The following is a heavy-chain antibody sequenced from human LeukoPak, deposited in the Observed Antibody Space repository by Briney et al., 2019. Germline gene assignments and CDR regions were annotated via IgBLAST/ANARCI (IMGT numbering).Heavy chain of an antibody. CDR2: VNHSGST. V-gene: IGHV4-34*01. CDR1: GGSFSDYY. CDR3: ASLLLDV. Sequence: SETLSLTCAVYGGSFSDYYWSWIRQPPGKGLEWIGDVNHSGSTNYNPSLKSRITISLDTSKNQVSLKLTSVTAVDTAVYYCASLLLDVWGKGTTVTVSS. J-gene: IGHJ6*04.